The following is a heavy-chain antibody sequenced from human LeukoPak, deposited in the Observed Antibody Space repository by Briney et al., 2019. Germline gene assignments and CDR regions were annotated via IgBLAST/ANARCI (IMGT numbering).Heavy chain of an antibody. D-gene: IGHD6-6*01. J-gene: IGHJ4*02. V-gene: IGHV1-69*05. Sequence: GSSVKVSCKASGGTFSSYAISWVRQAPGQGLEWMGGIIPIFGTANYAQKFQGRVTITTDESTSTAYMELSSLRSEDTAVYYCASRWTRTEYSSSPYYFDYWGQGTLVTVSS. CDR3: ASRWTRTEYSSSPYYFDY. CDR1: GGTFSSYA. CDR2: IIPIFGTA.